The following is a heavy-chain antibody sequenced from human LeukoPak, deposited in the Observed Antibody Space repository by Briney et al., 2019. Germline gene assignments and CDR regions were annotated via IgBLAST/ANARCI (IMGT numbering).Heavy chain of an antibody. J-gene: IGHJ4*02. D-gene: IGHD5-18*01. CDR3: ARSGGDSSGNEIDY. CDR2: INRGGGST. CDR1: GYTFTSHY. V-gene: IGHV1-46*01. Sequence: ASVKVSCKTSGYTFTSHYMHWVRQAPGQGLEWMGLINRGGGSTSYAQKFQGRVTMTRDMSTSTIYMELSSLRSEDTAVYYCARSGGDSSGNEIDYWGQGTLVTVSS.